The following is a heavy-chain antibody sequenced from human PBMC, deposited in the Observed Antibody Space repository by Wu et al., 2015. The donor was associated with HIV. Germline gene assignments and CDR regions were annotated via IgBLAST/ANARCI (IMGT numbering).Heavy chain of an antibody. D-gene: IGHD3-16*01. CDR1: GYTFTGYY. V-gene: IGHV1-2*02. CDR3: VRDRSRLNFYMDV. J-gene: IGHJ6*03. Sequence: QVQLVQSGAEVKKPGSSVKVSCKASGYTFTGYYMHWVRQAPGQGLEWMGWINPNSGATNYAQNFQGRVTMTRDTSISTAYMELSRLRSDDTAVYYCVRDRSRLNFYMDVWGKGATVTVSS. CDR2: INPNSGAT.